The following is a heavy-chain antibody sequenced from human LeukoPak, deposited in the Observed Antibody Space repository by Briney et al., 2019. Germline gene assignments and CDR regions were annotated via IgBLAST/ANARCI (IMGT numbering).Heavy chain of an antibody. CDR2: ISGSGGSS. J-gene: IGHJ4*02. CDR1: GFTFSSYA. D-gene: IGHD6-19*01. Sequence: GGSLRLSCAASGFTFSSYAMSWVRQAPGKGLEWVSTISGSGGSSHYADSVKGRFTVSRDNSKNTLYLQMSSLRAEDTAIYYCAKGLSGYSSGWPFDYWGRGTLVTVSS. V-gene: IGHV3-23*01. CDR3: AKGLSGYSSGWPFDY.